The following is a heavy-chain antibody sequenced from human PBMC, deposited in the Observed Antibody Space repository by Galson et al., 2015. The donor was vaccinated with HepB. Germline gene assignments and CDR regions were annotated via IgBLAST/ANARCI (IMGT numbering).Heavy chain of an antibody. J-gene: IGHJ4*02. CDR1: GFTFRSYW. CDR3: ARDSGGSGSYWSSGKRSFDY. Sequence: SLRLSCAASGFTFRSYWMSWVRQAPGKGLEWVANIKQDGSEKYYVDSVKGRFTISRDNAKNSLYMQMNSLRAEDTAIYYCARDSGGSGSYWSSGKRSFDYWGQGTLVTVSS. V-gene: IGHV3-7*03. CDR2: IKQDGSEK. D-gene: IGHD1-26*01.